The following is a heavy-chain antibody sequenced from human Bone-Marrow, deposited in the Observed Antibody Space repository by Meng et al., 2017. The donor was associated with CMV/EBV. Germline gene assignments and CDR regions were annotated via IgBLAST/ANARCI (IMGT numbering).Heavy chain of an antibody. V-gene: IGHV1-2*02. CDR1: GSPFTGYY. D-gene: IGHD2-2*01. CDR2: INPNSGGT. Sequence: GSPFTGYYMHWVRQAPGQGLEWMGWINPNSGGTNYAQKFQGRVTMTRDTSISTAYMELSRLRSDDTAVYYCARLFCSSTSCYLYFDYWGQGTLVTVSS. CDR3: ARLFCSSTSCYLYFDY. J-gene: IGHJ4*02.